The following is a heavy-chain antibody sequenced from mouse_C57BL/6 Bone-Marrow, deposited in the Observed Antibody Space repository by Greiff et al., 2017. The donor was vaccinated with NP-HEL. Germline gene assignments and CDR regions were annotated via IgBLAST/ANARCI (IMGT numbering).Heavy chain of an antibody. CDR3: ARGLRRIDAMDY. V-gene: IGHV5-16*01. Sequence: EVQRVESEGGLVQPGSSMKLSCTASGFTFSDYYMAWVRQVPEKGLEWVANINYDGSSTYYLDSLKSRFIISRDNAKNILYLQMSSLKSEDTATYYCARGLRRIDAMDYWGQGTSVTVSS. CDR1: GFTFSDYY. J-gene: IGHJ4*01. CDR2: INYDGSST. D-gene: IGHD2-4*01.